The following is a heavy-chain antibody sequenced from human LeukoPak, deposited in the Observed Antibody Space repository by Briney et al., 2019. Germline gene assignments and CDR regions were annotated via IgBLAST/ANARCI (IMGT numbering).Heavy chain of an antibody. J-gene: IGHJ3*02. CDR2: IYPGDSDT. V-gene: IGHV5-51*01. Sequence: RGESLKISCKGSGYSFTSYWIAWVRQMPGKGLEWMGIIYPGDSDTRYSPSFQGQVTISADKSINTAYLQWSSLKASDTAMYYCASRNLDAFDIWGQGTMVTASS. CDR3: ASRNLDAFDI. CDR1: GYSFTSYW.